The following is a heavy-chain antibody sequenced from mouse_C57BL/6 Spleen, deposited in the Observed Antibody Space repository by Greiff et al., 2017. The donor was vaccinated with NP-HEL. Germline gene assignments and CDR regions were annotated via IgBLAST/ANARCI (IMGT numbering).Heavy chain of an antibody. CDR1: GYTFTSYW. D-gene: IGHD1-1*01. J-gene: IGHJ3*01. V-gene: IGHV1-5*01. CDR3: TRGDYYGSSYGWFAY. Sequence: VQLQQSGTVLARPGASVKMSCKTSGYTFTSYWMHWVKQRPGQGLEWIGAIYPGNSDTSYNQKFKGKAKLTAVTSASTAYMELSSLTNEDSAVYYCTRGDYYGSSYGWFAYWGQGTLVTVSA. CDR2: IYPGNSDT.